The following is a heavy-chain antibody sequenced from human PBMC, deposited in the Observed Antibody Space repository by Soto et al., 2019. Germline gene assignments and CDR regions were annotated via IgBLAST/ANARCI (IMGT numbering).Heavy chain of an antibody. D-gene: IGHD1-7*01. CDR1: GYSISSGYY. J-gene: IGHJ4*02. Sequence: PSETLSLTCAVSGYSISSGYYWGWIRQPPGKGLEWIGSIYHSGSTYYNPSLKSRVTISVDTSKNQFSLKLSSVTAADTAVYYCAREASPYIELLDYWGQGTLVTVSS. CDR2: IYHSGST. V-gene: IGHV4-38-2*02. CDR3: AREASPYIELLDY.